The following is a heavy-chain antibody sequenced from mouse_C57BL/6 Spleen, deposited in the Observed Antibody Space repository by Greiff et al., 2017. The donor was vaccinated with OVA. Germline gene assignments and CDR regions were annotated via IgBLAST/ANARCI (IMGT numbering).Heavy chain of an antibody. V-gene: IGHV7-3*01. Sequence: EVKLVESGGGLVQPGGSLSLSCAASGFTFTDYYMSWVRQPPGKALEWLGFIRNKANGYTTEYSASVKGRFTISRDNSQSILYLQMNALRAEDSATYYCARYEVTRGAMDYWGQGTSVTVSS. J-gene: IGHJ4*01. CDR1: GFTFTDYY. D-gene: IGHD2-3*01. CDR2: IRNKANGYTT. CDR3: ARYEVTRGAMDY.